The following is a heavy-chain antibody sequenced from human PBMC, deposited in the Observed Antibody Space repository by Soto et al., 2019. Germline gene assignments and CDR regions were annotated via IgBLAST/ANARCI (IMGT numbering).Heavy chain of an antibody. Sequence: PSETLSLTCTVSGGSISSGGYYWSWIRQHPGKGLEWIGYIYYSGTTYYNPSLKSRVTMSVDTSKNQFSLKLNSVTAADTAVYYCARDLWGYCGADCYPLDVWGQGTTVTVSS. J-gene: IGHJ6*02. CDR3: ARDLWGYCGADCYPLDV. CDR1: GGSISSGGYY. D-gene: IGHD2-21*02. V-gene: IGHV4-31*03. CDR2: IYYSGTT.